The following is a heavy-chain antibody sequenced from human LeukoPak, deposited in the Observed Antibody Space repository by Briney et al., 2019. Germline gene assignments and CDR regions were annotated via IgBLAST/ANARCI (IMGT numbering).Heavy chain of an antibody. CDR2: ISGSGGST. CDR1: GFTFSSYA. D-gene: IGHD1-1*01. Sequence: PGGSLRLSCAASGFTFSSYAMSWVRQAPGKGLEWVSAISGSGGSTYYADSVKGRFTISRDNSKITLYLQMNSLRAEDTAVYYCAKVRRSAVSWRPFDYWGQGTLVTVSS. V-gene: IGHV3-23*01. CDR3: AKVRRSAVSWRPFDY. J-gene: IGHJ4*02.